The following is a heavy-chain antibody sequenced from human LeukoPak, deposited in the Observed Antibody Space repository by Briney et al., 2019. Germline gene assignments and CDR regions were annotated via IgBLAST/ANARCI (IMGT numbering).Heavy chain of an antibody. CDR3: ARDRRMIAAATLYYMDV. CDR2: IYSGGST. Sequence: GGSLRLSCAASGFTVSSNYMSWVRQAPGKGLEWVSVIYSGGSTYYADSAKGRFTTSRDNSKNTLYLQMTSLRAEDTAVYYCARDRRMIAAATLYYMDVWGKGTTVTVSS. CDR1: GFTVSSNY. V-gene: IGHV3-53*01. D-gene: IGHD6-13*01. J-gene: IGHJ6*03.